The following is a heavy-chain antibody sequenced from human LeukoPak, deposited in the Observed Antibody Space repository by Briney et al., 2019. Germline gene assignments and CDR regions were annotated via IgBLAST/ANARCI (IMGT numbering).Heavy chain of an antibody. D-gene: IGHD3-16*01. J-gene: IGHJ3*01. CDR3: AKGFDAADYYWGQGXXDF. CDR2: INPNSGDT. Sequence: GASVKVSCKTSGYIFTGHYLHWVRQAPGQGLEWMGWINPNSGDTNYAQKFQGKISMTADTSTSTAYMELRRLRSDDTAVYYCAKGFDAADYYWGQGXXDFWXQGTKVIVSS. CDR1: GYIFTGHY. V-gene: IGHV1-2*02.